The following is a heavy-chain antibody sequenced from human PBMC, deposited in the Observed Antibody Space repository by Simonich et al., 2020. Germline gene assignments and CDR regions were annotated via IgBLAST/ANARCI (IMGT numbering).Heavy chain of an antibody. CDR1: GFTFSSYA. D-gene: IGHD7-27*01. V-gene: IGHV3-30*07. Sequence: QVQLVESGGGVVQPGRSLRLSCAASGFTFSSYAMHWVRQAPGKWLDGGAIISYYGSKKYYPDSVKGRFTISRDNSKNTLYLQMNSLRAEDAAVYYCARDRNWGWFDPWGQGTLVTVSS. CDR2: ISYYGSKK. J-gene: IGHJ5*02. CDR3: ARDRNWGWFDP.